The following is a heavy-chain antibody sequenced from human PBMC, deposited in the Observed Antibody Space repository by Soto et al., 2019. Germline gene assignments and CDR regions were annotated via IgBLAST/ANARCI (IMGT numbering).Heavy chain of an antibody. CDR3: AKDGGYAYYDSSGYYFGY. D-gene: IGHD3-22*01. J-gene: IGHJ4*02. CDR2: ISGSGGST. V-gene: IGHV3-23*01. Sequence: EVQLLESGGGLVQPGGSLRLSCAASGFTFSSYAMSWVRQAPGKGLEWVSAISGSGGSTYYADSVKGRFTISRDHSKNTLYLQMNSLRAEDTAVYYCAKDGGYAYYDSSGYYFGYWGQGTLVTVSS. CDR1: GFTFSSYA.